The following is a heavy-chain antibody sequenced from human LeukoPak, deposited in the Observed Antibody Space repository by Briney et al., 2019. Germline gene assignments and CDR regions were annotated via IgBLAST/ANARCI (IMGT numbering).Heavy chain of an antibody. CDR2: IYPVDSDT. CDR1: GYSFTTYW. Sequence: GESLKISCKGSGYSFTTYWIGWVRQMPGKGLEWMGIIYPVDSDTRYSPSFQGQVTISAHKSNSTAYLQWSSLKASDTAMYYCARFTAMVSSYHYYMDVWGKGTTVTVSS. D-gene: IGHD5-18*01. V-gene: IGHV5-51*01. CDR3: ARFTAMVSSYHYYMDV. J-gene: IGHJ6*03.